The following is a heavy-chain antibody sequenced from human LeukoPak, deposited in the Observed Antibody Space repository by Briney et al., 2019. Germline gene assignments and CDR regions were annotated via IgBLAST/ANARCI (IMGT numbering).Heavy chain of an antibody. J-gene: IGHJ4*02. D-gene: IGHD5-24*01. V-gene: IGHV1-18*01. CDR1: GYTFTSYG. CDR3: ARDSGLFVGWLPWDY. Sequence: AASVKVSCKASGYTFTSYGISWVRQAPGQGLEWMGWISAYNGNTNYAQKLQGRVTMTTDTSTSTAYMELRSLRSDDTAVYYCARDSGLFVGWLPWDYWGQGTLVTVSS. CDR2: ISAYNGNT.